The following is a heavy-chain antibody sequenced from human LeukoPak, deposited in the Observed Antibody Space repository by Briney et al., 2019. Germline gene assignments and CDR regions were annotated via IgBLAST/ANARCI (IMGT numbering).Heavy chain of an antibody. D-gene: IGHD5/OR15-5a*01. J-gene: IGHJ4*02. CDR3: ARDRSTSPDY. CDR2: IWYDGSNK. V-gene: IGHV3-33*01. Sequence: GGSLRLSCAASGFTFSSYGMHWVRQAPGKGLEWVVVIWYDGSNKYYADSVKGRFTISRDNSKNTLYLQMNSLRAEDTAVYYCARDRSTSPDYWGQGTLDTVSS. CDR1: GFTFSSYG.